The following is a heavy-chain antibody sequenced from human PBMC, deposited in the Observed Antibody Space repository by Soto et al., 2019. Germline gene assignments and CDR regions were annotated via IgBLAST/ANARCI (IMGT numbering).Heavy chain of an antibody. CDR1: GFTFSSYG. V-gene: IGHV3-30*18. CDR2: ISYDGSNK. CDR3: AKDSYYASTGFDY. J-gene: IGHJ4*02. Sequence: GGSLRLSCAASGFTFSSYGMHWVRQAPGKGLEWVAVISYDGSNKYYADSVKGRFTISRDNSKNTLYLQMNSLRAEDTAVYYCAKDSYYASTGFDYWGQGTLVTVSS. D-gene: IGHD1-26*01.